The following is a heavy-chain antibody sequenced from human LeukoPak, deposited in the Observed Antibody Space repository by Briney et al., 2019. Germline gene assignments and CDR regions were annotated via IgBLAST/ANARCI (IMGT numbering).Heavy chain of an antibody. Sequence: GASVKVSCKASGYTFTTYGISWVRQAPGQGLEWMGWISAYNGNTNYAQKLQGRVTMTTDTSTSTAYMELRSLRSEDTAVYYCAGGIEVDTANDYWAQGTLVTVSS. CDR2: ISAYNGNT. D-gene: IGHD5-18*01. CDR1: GYTFTTYG. CDR3: AGGIEVDTANDY. V-gene: IGHV1-18*01. J-gene: IGHJ4*02.